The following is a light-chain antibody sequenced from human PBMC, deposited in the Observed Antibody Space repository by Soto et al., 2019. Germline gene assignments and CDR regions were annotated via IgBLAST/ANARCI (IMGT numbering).Light chain of an antibody. V-gene: IGLV1-47*01. CDR3: ATWDDSLSSKM. Sequence: QSVLTQPPSASGTPGQRVTISCSGSSSNIESNYVYWYQQFPGTAPKLLIYRNNQRPSGVPDRFSGSKSGTSASLAISGLRSEDEADYYCATWDDSLSSKMFGGGTKLTVL. CDR2: RNN. J-gene: IGLJ3*02. CDR1: SSNIESNY.